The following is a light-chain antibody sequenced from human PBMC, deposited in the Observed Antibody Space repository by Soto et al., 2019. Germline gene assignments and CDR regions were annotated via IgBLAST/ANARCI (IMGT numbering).Light chain of an antibody. Sequence: EIVMTQSPSTLSVSPGERATLSCRASQSVSRNLAWYQQKPGQAPRLLIYGASTRATGIPARFSGSGSGTEFTLTISSLQSEDLAVYYCQQYSNWPRTFGQGTKVDIK. CDR2: GAS. J-gene: IGKJ1*01. CDR3: QQYSNWPRT. V-gene: IGKV3-15*01. CDR1: QSVSRN.